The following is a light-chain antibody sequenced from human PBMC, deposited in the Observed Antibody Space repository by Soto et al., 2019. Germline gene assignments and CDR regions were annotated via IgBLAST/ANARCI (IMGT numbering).Light chain of an antibody. CDR2: GAS. CDR3: QQYGMSPYT. V-gene: IGKV3-20*01. J-gene: IGKJ2*01. CDR1: QSVSSSY. Sequence: EIVLTQSPGTLSLSPGERATLSCRASQSVSSSYLARYQQKPGQAPRLLIFGASSRATGIPDRFSGSGSGTEFTRSISRLEPEDFAVYYCQQYGMSPYTFGQGTKLEIK.